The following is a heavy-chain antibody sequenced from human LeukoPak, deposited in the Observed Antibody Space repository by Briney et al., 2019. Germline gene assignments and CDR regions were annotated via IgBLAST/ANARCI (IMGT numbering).Heavy chain of an antibody. Sequence: PSQTLSLTCTVSGGSISSGGYYWSWIRQPPGKGLEWIGYIYHSGSTYYNPSLKSRVTISVDRSKNQFSLKLSSVTAADTAVYYCARVKPAANFDYWGQGTLVTVPS. J-gene: IGHJ4*02. CDR1: GGSISSGGYY. D-gene: IGHD2-2*01. V-gene: IGHV4-30-2*01. CDR2: IYHSGST. CDR3: ARVKPAANFDY.